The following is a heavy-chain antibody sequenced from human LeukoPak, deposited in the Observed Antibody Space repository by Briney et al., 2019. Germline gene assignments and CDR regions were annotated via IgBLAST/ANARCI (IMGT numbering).Heavy chain of an antibody. V-gene: IGHV3-7*05. J-gene: IGHJ4*02. CDR3: ARDHVVRGPVWDY. CDR2: INQDGSEK. CDR1: GFTFSSHW. Sequence: GGSLRLSCAASGFTFSSHWMSWVRQAPGKGLECVASINQDGSEKYSMDSVKGRFTISRDNAKNSLYLQMNSLRGEDTAIYYCARDHVVRGPVWDYWGQGTLVTVSS. D-gene: IGHD3-10*01.